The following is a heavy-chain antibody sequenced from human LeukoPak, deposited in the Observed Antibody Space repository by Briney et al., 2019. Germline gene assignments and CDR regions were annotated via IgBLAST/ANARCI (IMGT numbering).Heavy chain of an antibody. CDR3: ARTDTYYYDSSGYPQRGYYFDY. CDR1: GGSISSYY. Sequence: SETLSLTCTVSGGSISSYYWRWIRQPPGKGLEWIGYIYYSGSTNYNPSLKSRVTISVDTSKNQFSLKLSSVTAADTAVYYCARTDTYYYDSSGYPQRGYYFDYWGQGTLVTVSS. CDR2: IYYSGST. J-gene: IGHJ4*02. V-gene: IGHV4-59*01. D-gene: IGHD3-22*01.